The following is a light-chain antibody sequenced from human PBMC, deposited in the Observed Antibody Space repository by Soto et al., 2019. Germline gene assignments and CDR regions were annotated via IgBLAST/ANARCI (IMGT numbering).Light chain of an antibody. J-gene: IGKJ4*01. CDR1: ESVDIY. CDR3: QQRKIWPPLT. CDR2: DAS. Sequence: EVVLTQSPAILSLSPGEGATLSCRASESVDIYLAWYQQKPGQPPRLLIYDASYRATGIPDRFRGSGSGTDFTLSIRSIEPEDFAVYYCQQRKIWPPLTFGGGTKVEI. V-gene: IGKV3-11*01.